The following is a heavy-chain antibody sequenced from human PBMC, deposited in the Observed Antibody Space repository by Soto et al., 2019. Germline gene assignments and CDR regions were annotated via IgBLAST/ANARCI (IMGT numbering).Heavy chain of an antibody. Sequence: QVQLVESGGGVVQPGRSLRLSCAASGFTFSSYAMHWVRQAPGKGLEWVAVISYDGSNKYYADSVKGRFTISRDNSKNTLYLQMNSLRAEDTALYYCARDGGNFDYWGQGTLVTVSS. CDR2: ISYDGSNK. CDR1: GFTFSSYA. CDR3: ARDGGNFDY. J-gene: IGHJ4*02. V-gene: IGHV3-30-3*01.